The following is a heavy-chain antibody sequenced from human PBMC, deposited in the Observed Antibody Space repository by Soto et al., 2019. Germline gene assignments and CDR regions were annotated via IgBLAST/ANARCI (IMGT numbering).Heavy chain of an antibody. CDR1: GGTFSSYA. Sequence: ASVKVSCKASGGTFSSYAISWVRQAPGQGLEWMGGIIPIFGTANYAQKFQGRVTITADESTSTAYMELSSLRSEDTAVYYCARRGTTIFGVVKSYYYCMDVWGQGTTVTVSS. CDR3: ARRGTTIFGVVKSYYYCMDV. CDR2: IIPIFGTA. D-gene: IGHD3-3*01. J-gene: IGHJ6*02. V-gene: IGHV1-69*13.